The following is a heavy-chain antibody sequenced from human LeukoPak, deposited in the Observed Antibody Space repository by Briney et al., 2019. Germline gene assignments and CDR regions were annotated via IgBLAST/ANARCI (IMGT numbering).Heavy chain of an antibody. CDR3: ARDPPEDEWNSLDS. CDR2: IHYSGLT. CDR1: GGSDNGYY. J-gene: IGHJ4*02. V-gene: IGHV4-59*02. D-gene: IGHD1-7*01. Sequence: SETLSLTCTVSGGSDNGYYWNWLRQAPGKGLEWIGFIHYSGLTVYSPSLQSRVSMSVDTSRNQFSLDLSSVTAADTALYYCARDPPEDEWNSLDSWGQGILVTVSS.